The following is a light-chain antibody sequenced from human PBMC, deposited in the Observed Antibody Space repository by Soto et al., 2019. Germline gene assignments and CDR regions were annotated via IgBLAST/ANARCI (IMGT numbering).Light chain of an antibody. J-gene: IGKJ4*01. V-gene: IGKV3-15*01. CDR1: QSVSGN. CDR2: GAS. Sequence: EIVMTQSPVTLSVSPGERATLSCRASQSVSGNLAWYQQKPGQAPRLLIYGASTRATCIPARFSGIGSGTEFTLTISSLQSEDFAVYYCQQYNKWPLTFGGGTKVEIK. CDR3: QQYNKWPLT.